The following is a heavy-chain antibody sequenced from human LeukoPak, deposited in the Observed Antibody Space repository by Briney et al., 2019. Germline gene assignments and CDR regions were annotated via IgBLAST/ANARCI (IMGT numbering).Heavy chain of an antibody. D-gene: IGHD6-19*01. J-gene: IGHJ4*02. CDR3: ASSRRVAGTAFDY. CDR2: ISAYNGNT. CDR1: GYTFTDHY. V-gene: IGHV1-18*04. Sequence: GASVKVSCKASGYTFTDHYLHWVRQAPGQGLEWMGWISAYNGNTNYAQKLQGRVTMTTDTSTSTAYMELRSLRSDDTAVYYCASSRRVAGTAFDYWGQGTLVTVSS.